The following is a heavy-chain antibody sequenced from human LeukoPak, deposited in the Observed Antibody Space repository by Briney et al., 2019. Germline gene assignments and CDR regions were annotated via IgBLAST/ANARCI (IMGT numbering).Heavy chain of an antibody. Sequence: SGPGLVKPSQTLSLTFAISGDSVSSNSAAWNWIRQSPSRGLEWLGRTYYRSKWYNDYAVSVKSRITINPDTSMNQFSLQLNSVTPEDTAVYYCARAKATGTTLIWDYLGMDVWGQGTTVTVSS. V-gene: IGHV6-1*01. J-gene: IGHJ6*02. CDR1: GDSVSSNSAA. D-gene: IGHD1-7*01. CDR3: ARAKATGTTLIWDYLGMDV. CDR2: TYYRSKWYN.